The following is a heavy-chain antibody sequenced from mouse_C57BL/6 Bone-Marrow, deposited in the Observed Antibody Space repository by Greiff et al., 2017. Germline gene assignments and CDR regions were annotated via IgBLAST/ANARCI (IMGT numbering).Heavy chain of an antibody. V-gene: IGHV3-6*01. CDR2: ISYDGSN. J-gene: IGHJ2*01. CDR3: ARSVDYGSSSYFDY. Sequence: EVQLKESGPGLVKPSQSLSLTCSVTGYSITSGYYWNWIRQFPGNKLEWMGYISYDGSNNYNPSLKNRISITRDTSKNQFFLKLNSVTTEDTATYYGARSVDYGSSSYFDYWGQGTTLTVSS. D-gene: IGHD1-1*01. CDR1: GYSITSGYY.